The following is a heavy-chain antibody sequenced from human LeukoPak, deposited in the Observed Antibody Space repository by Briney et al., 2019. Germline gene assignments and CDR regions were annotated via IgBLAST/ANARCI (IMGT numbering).Heavy chain of an antibody. V-gene: IGHV3-48*03. CDR1: GFTFSSYE. CDR2: ISSSGRTI. Sequence: GGSLRLSCAVSGFTFSSYEMNWVRQAPGKGLEWVSYISSSGRTIYYADSVKGRFTISRDSAKNSLYLQMVSLRVEDTAVYYCARRAIAEGFDYWGQGTLVTVSS. CDR3: ARRAIAEGFDY. J-gene: IGHJ4*02. D-gene: IGHD6-13*01.